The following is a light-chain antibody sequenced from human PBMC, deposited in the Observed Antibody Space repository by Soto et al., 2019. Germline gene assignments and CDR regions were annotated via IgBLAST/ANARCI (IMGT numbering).Light chain of an antibody. Sequence: DIQMTQSPSSLSASVGDRVTITCRASQSISSHLNWYQQKPGNSPKLLIFAASSLQSGVPSRFSASGSGTDFTFTISSLQPEDFATYYCQQSYSTPKTFGQGTKVEIK. J-gene: IGKJ1*01. V-gene: IGKV1-39*01. CDR2: AAS. CDR1: QSISSH. CDR3: QQSYSTPKT.